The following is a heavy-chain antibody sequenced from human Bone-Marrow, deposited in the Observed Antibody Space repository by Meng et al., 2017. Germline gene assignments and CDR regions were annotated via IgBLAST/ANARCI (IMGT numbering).Heavy chain of an antibody. D-gene: IGHD3-10*01. CDR1: GYSFSTYW. CDR2: IYPGDSTT. Sequence: VSCRGSGYSFSTYWIAWVRQRPGKGLEWMGFIYPGDSTTSYSPSFRGQVTISADKSITTAYLQWSSLKASDSAMYSCARSYGSGSFTFDYWGQGTLVTVSS. CDR3: ARSYGSGSFTFDY. V-gene: IGHV5-51*01. J-gene: IGHJ4*02.